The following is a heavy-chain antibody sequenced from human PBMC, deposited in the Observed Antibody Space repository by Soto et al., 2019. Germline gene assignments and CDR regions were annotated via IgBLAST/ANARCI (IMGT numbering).Heavy chain of an antibody. J-gene: IGHJ4*01. CDR3: ARALADGSGYTDR. CDR2: IYASGST. V-gene: IGHV4-4*07. CDR1: GGSMITYH. Sequence: SETLSLTCSVSGGSMITYHWSWIRQLAGKGLEWIGRIYASGSTSYNPSLKSRVTMSIDTSKNQFSLKLRSMTAADTAMYYCARALADGSGYTDRWGHGTLVTVYS. D-gene: IGHD2-15*01.